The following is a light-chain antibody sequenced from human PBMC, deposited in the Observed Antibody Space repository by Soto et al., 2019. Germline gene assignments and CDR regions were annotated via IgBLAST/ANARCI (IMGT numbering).Light chain of an antibody. CDR1: SSDVGRYDY. J-gene: IGLJ2*01. V-gene: IGLV2-11*01. CDR2: DVT. CDR3: CSYAGSYTFDVV. Sequence: QSALTQPRSVSGSPGQSVTISCTGTSSDVGRYDYVSWYQQHPGKAPKLIIYDVTERPAGVPDRFSGSKSGNTASLTISGLQAEDEADYSCCSYAGSYTFDVVFGGGTKLTVL.